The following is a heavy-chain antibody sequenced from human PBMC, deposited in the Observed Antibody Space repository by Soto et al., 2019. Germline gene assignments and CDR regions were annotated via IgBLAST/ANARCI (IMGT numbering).Heavy chain of an antibody. J-gene: IGHJ3*02. CDR3: TRPPEPSLSGDDAFDI. CDR2: IKSKTDGGTT. Sequence: GGSLRLSCAASGFTFSNAWMSWVRQAPGKGLEWVGRIKSKTDGGTTDYAAPVKGRFTISRDDSKNTLYLQMNSLKTEDTAAYYCTRPPEPSLSGDDAFDIWGQGTMVTVSS. V-gene: IGHV3-15*01. D-gene: IGHD7-27*01. CDR1: GFTFSNAW.